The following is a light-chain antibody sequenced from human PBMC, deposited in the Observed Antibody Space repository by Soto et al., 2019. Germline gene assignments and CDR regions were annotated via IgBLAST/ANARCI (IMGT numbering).Light chain of an antibody. V-gene: IGKV3-20*01. CDR2: GSS. CDR3: PQYGRSPLVS. J-gene: IGKJ2*03. CDR1: QSVRSRY. Sequence: EIVLTQSPGTLSLSPGERATLSCRASQSVRSRYLAWYQQKPGQAPRLLIYGSSSRATGIPDRFIGSGSGTDFTHTITRLEPEDFGVYFCPQYGRSPLVSFGQGTKLEIK.